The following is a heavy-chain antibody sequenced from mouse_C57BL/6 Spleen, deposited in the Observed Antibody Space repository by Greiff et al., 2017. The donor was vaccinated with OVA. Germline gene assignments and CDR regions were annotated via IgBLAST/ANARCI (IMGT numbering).Heavy chain of an antibody. J-gene: IGHJ4*01. Sequence: EVQLVESGGDLVKPGGSLKLSCAASGFTFSSYGMSWVRQTPDKRLEWVATISSGGSYTYYPDCVTGRFTISRDNTKNNLYLQMSSLKTKDTAMDNCARRGGNWYAMDYWGQGTSVTVSS. D-gene: IGHD2-1*01. CDR3: ARRGGNWYAMDY. V-gene: IGHV5-6*01. CDR2: ISSGGSYT. CDR1: GFTFSSYG.